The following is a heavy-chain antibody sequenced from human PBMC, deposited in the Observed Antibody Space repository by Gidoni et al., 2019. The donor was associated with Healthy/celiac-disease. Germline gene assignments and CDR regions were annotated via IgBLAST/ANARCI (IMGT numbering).Heavy chain of an antibody. Sequence: QVQLQQSGPGLVKPSQTLPLTCAISGDGVSTNRAAWNWIRQSPSSGLEWLGRTYYRSKWYNDYAVSVKSRITINPDTSKNQFSLQLNSVTPEDTAVYYCARDPGAEFVVPAAATDAFDIWGQGTMVTVSS. CDR1: GDGVSTNRAA. CDR2: TYYRSKWYN. D-gene: IGHD2-2*01. V-gene: IGHV6-1*01. CDR3: ARDPGAEFVVPAAATDAFDI. J-gene: IGHJ3*02.